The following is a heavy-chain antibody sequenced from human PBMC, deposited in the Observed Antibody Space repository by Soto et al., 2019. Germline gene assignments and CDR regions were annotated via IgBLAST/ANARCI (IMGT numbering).Heavy chain of an antibody. Sequence: GGSLRLSCAASGFTFSSYAMSWVRQAPGKGLEWVSAISGSGGSTYYADSVKGWFTRSRDNSKNKMYLQMNSLRAEDRAADYCAKDHEGAAAGTPYTFDYWGQGTLVTVSS. CDR2: ISGSGGST. J-gene: IGHJ4*02. D-gene: IGHD6-13*01. CDR1: GFTFSSYA. V-gene: IGHV3-23*01. CDR3: AKDHEGAAAGTPYTFDY.